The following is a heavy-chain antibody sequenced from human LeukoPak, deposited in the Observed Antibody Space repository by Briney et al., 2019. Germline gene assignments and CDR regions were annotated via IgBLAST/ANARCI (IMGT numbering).Heavy chain of an antibody. V-gene: IGHV3-21*01. CDR3: ARVVGSGSYYDAFDI. CDR1: GFTFSSYS. D-gene: IGHD1-26*01. J-gene: IGHJ3*02. Sequence: GGSLRLSCAASGFTFSSYSMNWVRQAPGKGLEWVSSISSSSYIYYADSVKGRFTISRDNAKNSLYLQMNSLRAEDTAVYYCARVVGSGSYYDAFDIWGQGTMVIVSS. CDR2: ISSSSYI.